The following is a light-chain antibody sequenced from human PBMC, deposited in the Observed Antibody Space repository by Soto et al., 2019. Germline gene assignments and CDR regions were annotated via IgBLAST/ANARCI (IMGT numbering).Light chain of an antibody. Sequence: ETVMTQSPATLSVSPGERATLSCRASQSVSSALAWYQQKPGLPPRLLIYDASTRATGIPARFSGSGSATEFTLTISSLQSEDFAVYYCHQYNNWPPGTFGQGTKVDIK. CDR2: DAS. CDR3: HQYNNWPPGT. CDR1: QSVSSA. V-gene: IGKV3-15*01. J-gene: IGKJ1*01.